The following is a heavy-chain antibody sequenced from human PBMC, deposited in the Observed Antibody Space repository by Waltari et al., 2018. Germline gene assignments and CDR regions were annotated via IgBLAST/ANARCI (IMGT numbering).Heavy chain of an antibody. V-gene: IGHV3-7*03. CDR1: GFTFSSYW. D-gene: IGHD2-2*01. CDR3: ARDPAKYEHYYYGMDV. Sequence: EVQLVESGGGLVQPGGSLRLSCEASGFTFSSYWMSWVRQAQGKGLEWVANIKQDGSEKYYVDSVKGRFTISRDNAKNSLYLQMNSLRAEDTAVYYCARDPAKYEHYYYGMDVWGQGTTVTVSS. CDR2: IKQDGSEK. J-gene: IGHJ6*02.